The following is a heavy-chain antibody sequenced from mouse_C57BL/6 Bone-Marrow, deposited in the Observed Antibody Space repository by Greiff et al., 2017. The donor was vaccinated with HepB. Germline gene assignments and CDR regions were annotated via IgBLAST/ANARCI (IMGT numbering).Heavy chain of an antibody. CDR1: GYSFTGYF. J-gene: IGHJ3*01. Sequence: EVQLMESGPELVKPGASVKISCKASGYSFTGYFMNWVMQSHGKSLEWIGRINPYNGDTFYNQKFKGKATLTVDKSSSTAHMELRSLTSEDSAVYYCAREDLVTPFACWGQGTLVTVSA. V-gene: IGHV1-20*01. D-gene: IGHD2-2*01. CDR2: INPYNGDT. CDR3: AREDLVTPFAC.